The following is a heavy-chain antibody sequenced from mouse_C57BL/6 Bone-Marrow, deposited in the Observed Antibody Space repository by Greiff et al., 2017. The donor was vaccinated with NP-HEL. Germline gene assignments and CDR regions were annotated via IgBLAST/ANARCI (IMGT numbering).Heavy chain of an antibody. CDR2: IDPSDSYT. CDR1: GYTFTSYW. Sequence: QVQLQQPGAELVKPGASVKLSCKASGYTFTSYWMQWVKQRPGQGLEWIGEIDPSDSYTNYNQKFKGKATLTVDTSSSTAYMQLSSLTSEDSAVYYCARGWDVNYAMDYLGQGTSVTVSS. D-gene: IGHD4-1*01. CDR3: ARGWDVNYAMDY. V-gene: IGHV1-50*01. J-gene: IGHJ4*01.